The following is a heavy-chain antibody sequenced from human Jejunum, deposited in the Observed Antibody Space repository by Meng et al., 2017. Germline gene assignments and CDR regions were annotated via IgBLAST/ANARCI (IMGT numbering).Heavy chain of an antibody. CDR3: ARDGGNTRRFFDF. CDR2: IYYTGST. Sequence: SETLSLTCTVSGDSINSGAYYWSWIRQHPGKGLEWIGYIYYTGSTYYNPSLKSRLTMSLDTSRTQFSLKLSSVTAADTAVYYCARDGGNTRRFFDFWGQGNLVNVAS. V-gene: IGHV4-31*03. D-gene: IGHD4-23*01. J-gene: IGHJ4*02. CDR1: GDSINSGAYY.